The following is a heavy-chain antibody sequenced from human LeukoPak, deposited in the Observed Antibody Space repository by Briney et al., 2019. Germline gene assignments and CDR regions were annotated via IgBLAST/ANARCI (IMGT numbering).Heavy chain of an antibody. D-gene: IGHD3-9*01. CDR3: ARELTSYAFDI. Sequence: PSETLSLTCTVSGGSISSYYWSWIRQPPGKGLEWIGYIYYSGSTNYNPSLKSRVTISVDTSKNQFSLKLSSVTAADTAVYYCARELTSYAFDIWGQGTMVTVSS. CDR2: IYYSGST. CDR1: GGSISSYY. V-gene: IGHV4-59*01. J-gene: IGHJ3*02.